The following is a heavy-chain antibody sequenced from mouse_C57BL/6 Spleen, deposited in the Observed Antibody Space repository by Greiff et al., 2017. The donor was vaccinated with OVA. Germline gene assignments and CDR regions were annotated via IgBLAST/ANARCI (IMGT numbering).Heavy chain of an antibody. CDR3: ARSDYYSSSKDYFDY. CDR2: IDPNSGGT. V-gene: IGHV1-72*01. D-gene: IGHD1-1*01. Sequence: VQLQQPGAELVKPGASVKLSCKASGYTFTSYWMHWVQQRPGRGLEWIGRIDPNSGGTKYNEKFKSKATLTVDKSSSPAYMQLSSLTSEDSAVYYCARSDYYSSSKDYFDYWGQGTTLTVSS. CDR1: GYTFTSYW. J-gene: IGHJ2*01.